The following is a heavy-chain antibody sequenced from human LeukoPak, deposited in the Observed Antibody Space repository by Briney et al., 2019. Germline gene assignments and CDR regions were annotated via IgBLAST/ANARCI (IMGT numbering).Heavy chain of an antibody. CDR2: IDPSDSYT. J-gene: IGHJ4*02. D-gene: IGHD3-10*01. CDR3: ARQKLWFGDDY. Sequence: GEPLNTSCQAPGYSFTSYGISWARQIPGKGREWSGRIDPSDSYTNYSPSFQGHATTSADKSISTAYLQRSRLKASDTAMYYCARQKLWFGDDYWGQGTLVTVS. V-gene: IGHV5-10-1*01. CDR1: GYSFTSYG.